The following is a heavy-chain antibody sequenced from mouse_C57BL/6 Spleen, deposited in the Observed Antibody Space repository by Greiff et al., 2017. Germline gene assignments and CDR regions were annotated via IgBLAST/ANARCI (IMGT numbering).Heavy chain of an antibody. V-gene: IGHV5-4*03. CDR3: ARDGYGGLFAY. CDR1: GFTFSSYA. Sequence: EVKLMESGGGLVKPGGSLKLSCAASGFTFSSYAMSWVRQTPEKRLEWVATISDGGSYTYYPDNVKGRFTISRDNAKNNLDLQMIPLKSEDTARYYCARDGYGGLFAYWGQRTLVTVSA. CDR2: ISDGGSYT. D-gene: IGHD2-2*01. J-gene: IGHJ3*01.